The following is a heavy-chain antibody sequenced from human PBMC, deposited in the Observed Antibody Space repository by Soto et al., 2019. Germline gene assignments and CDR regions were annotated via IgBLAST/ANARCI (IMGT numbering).Heavy chain of an antibody. CDR1: GYTFTGYY. CDR3: ARSGNFDWLLSFDY. CDR2: INPTSGGT. Sequence: QVQLVQSGAEVKKPGASVKVSCKASGYTFTGYYMHWVRQAPGQGLEWMGWINPTSGGTNYAHKFQGWVTMTRDTSISTAYMELSRQRSDDTAVYYCARSGNFDWLLSFDYWGQGTLVTVSS. V-gene: IGHV1-2*04. D-gene: IGHD3-9*01. J-gene: IGHJ4*02.